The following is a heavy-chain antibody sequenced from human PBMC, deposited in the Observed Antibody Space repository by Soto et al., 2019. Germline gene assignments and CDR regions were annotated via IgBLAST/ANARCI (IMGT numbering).Heavy chain of an antibody. CDR3: SRAVLPATAPFDY. CDR2: IYYSGST. CDR1: GGSISNYY. V-gene: IGHV4-59*01. J-gene: IGHJ4*02. Sequence: QVQLQESGPRLVKPSETLSLTCIVSGGSISNYYWSWIRQPPGKGLEWIGYIYYSGSTNYNPSLQSRVTISVDTSKNQCSLKLSSVTAADTAVYYCSRAVLPATAPFDYWGQGTLVTVSS. D-gene: IGHD2-2*01.